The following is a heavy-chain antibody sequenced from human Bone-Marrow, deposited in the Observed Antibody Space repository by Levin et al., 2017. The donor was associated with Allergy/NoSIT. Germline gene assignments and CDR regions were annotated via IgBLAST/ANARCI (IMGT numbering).Heavy chain of an antibody. CDR1: GFTFSSYA. Sequence: GGSLRLSCAASGFTFSSYAMSWVRQAPGKGLEWVSAISGSGGSTYYADSVKGRFTISRDNSKNTLYLQMNSLRAEDTAVYYCAKFAMTTVRRHDAFDSWGQGTMVTVSS. V-gene: IGHV3-23*01. CDR3: AKFAMTTVRRHDAFDS. J-gene: IGHJ3*02. CDR2: ISGSGGST. D-gene: IGHD4-17*01.